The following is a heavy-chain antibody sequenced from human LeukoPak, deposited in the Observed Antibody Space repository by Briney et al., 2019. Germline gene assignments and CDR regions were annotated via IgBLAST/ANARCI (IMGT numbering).Heavy chain of an antibody. J-gene: IGHJ4*02. CDR1: GASISSGGYS. CDR3: ARGVEGFDY. V-gene: IGHV4-30-2*01. Sequence: SQTLSLTCAVSGASISSGGYSWSWIRQPPGKGLEWIGYIYHSGSTYYNPSLKNRVTISVDRSKNQFSLELSSVTAADTAVYYCARGVEGFDYWGQGTLVTVSS. CDR2: IYHSGST.